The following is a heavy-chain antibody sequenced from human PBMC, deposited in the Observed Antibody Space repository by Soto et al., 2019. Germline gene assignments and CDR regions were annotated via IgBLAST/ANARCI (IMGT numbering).Heavy chain of an antibody. Sequence: EVQLEESGGGLVQPGGSLRLSCAASGLTFSSFWMSWVRQAPGKGLEWVANIKQDGSEKYYVDSVKGRFTISTDNAKHSLYLQMNSLRAEDTALYYCARDHYDFSSGYYHVSWGQGTLVTVSS. D-gene: IGHD3-3*01. CDR3: ARDHYDFSSGYYHVS. CDR1: GLTFSSFW. J-gene: IGHJ5*02. V-gene: IGHV3-7*03. CDR2: IKQDGSEK.